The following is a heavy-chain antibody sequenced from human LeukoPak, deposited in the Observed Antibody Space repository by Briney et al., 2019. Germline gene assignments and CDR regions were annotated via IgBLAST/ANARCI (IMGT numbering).Heavy chain of an antibody. CDR1: GGPIGTYY. Sequence: SETLSLTCIVSGGPIGTYYWSWIRQSPGKGLEWIGYIYVTGSTRYNPYLQSRVTISVDTSRNQFFLTLSSVPAADTAVYYGARHIGGGIEDMDVWGTGTKVTVSS. J-gene: IGHJ6*03. CDR3: ARHIGGGIEDMDV. CDR2: IYVTGST. D-gene: IGHD3-16*02. V-gene: IGHV4-59*08.